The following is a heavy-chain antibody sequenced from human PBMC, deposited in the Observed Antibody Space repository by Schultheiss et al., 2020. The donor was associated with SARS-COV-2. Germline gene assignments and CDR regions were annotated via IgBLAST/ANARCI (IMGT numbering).Heavy chain of an antibody. CDR1: GGSISSGGYY. D-gene: IGHD3-10*01. J-gene: IGHJ6*02. Sequence: SQTLSLTCTVSGGSISSGGYYWSWIRQPPGKGLEWIGYIYYSGSTNYNPSLKNRVTMSVDTSKNQFSLKLSSVTAADTAVYYCARFSVLLWFGELLTIDYYGMDVWGQGTTVTVSS. CDR2: IYYSGST. CDR3: ARFSVLLWFGELLTIDYYGMDV. V-gene: IGHV4-61*08.